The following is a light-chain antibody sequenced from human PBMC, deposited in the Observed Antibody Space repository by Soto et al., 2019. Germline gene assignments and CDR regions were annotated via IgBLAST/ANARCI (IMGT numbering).Light chain of an antibody. Sequence: EIVMTQSPVTLSVSPGERATLSCRASQNTNSYLAWYQQKPGQAPRLLIDGVSTRATGIPARFSGSGSGTEFTLTISSLQSEDFAIYYCQQYNKWPQTFGQGTKVDIK. CDR1: QNTNSY. CDR2: GVS. J-gene: IGKJ1*01. CDR3: QQYNKWPQT. V-gene: IGKV3-15*01.